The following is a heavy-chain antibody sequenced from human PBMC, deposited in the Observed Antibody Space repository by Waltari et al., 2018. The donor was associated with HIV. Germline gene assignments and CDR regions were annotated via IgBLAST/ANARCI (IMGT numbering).Heavy chain of an antibody. CDR3: ARDRGTAMVIGACDI. D-gene: IGHD5-18*01. Sequence: QVQLVESGGGVVQPGRSLRLSCAASGFTFSSYAMHWVRQAPGKGLEWVAVISYDGSNKYYADSVKGRFTISRDNSKNTLYPQMNSLRAEDTAVYYCARDRGTAMVIGACDIWGQGTMVTVSS. CDR1: GFTFSSYA. J-gene: IGHJ3*02. V-gene: IGHV3-30*01. CDR2: ISYDGSNK.